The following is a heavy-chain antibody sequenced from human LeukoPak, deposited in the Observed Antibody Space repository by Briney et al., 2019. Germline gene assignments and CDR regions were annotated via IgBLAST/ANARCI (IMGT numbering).Heavy chain of an antibody. Sequence: PGGSLRLSCAASGFTVSSNYMSWVRQAPGKGLEWVSVIYSGGSTYYADSVKGRFTISRDNSKNTLYLQMNSLRAEDTAVYYCARGTFSPQGSYYGHWGQGTRVTVSS. CDR2: IYSGGST. D-gene: IGHD3-10*01. CDR1: GFTVSSNY. V-gene: IGHV3-53*01. J-gene: IGHJ4*02. CDR3: ARGTFSPQGSYYGH.